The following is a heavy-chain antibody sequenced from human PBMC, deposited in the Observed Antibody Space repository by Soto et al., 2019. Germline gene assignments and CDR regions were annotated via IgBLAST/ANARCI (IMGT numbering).Heavy chain of an antibody. Sequence: PGESLKISCKGSGYSFTSYWISWVRQMPGKGLEWMGRIDPSDSYTNYSPSFQGHVTISADKSISTAYLQWSSLKASDTAMYYCSRHSYYDSSGYYLNDAFDIWCQGTMVTVSS. J-gene: IGHJ3*02. CDR2: IDPSDSYT. D-gene: IGHD3-22*01. V-gene: IGHV5-10-1*01. CDR1: GYSFTSYW. CDR3: SRHSYYDSSGYYLNDAFDI.